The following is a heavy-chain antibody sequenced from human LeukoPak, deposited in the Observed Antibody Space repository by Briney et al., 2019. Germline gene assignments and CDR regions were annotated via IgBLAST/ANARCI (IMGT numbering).Heavy chain of an antibody. D-gene: IGHD3-9*01. Sequence: PSETLSLTCTVSGGSISSYYWSWIRQPAGKGLEWIGRVYASGSTNYNPSLKSRVTVSVDTSKNQFSLKLYSVTAADTAVYYCARHGAPSGGAFDNWFDPWGQGTLVTVSS. J-gene: IGHJ5*02. CDR1: GGSISSYY. CDR2: VYASGST. CDR3: ARHGAPSGGAFDNWFDP. V-gene: IGHV4-4*07.